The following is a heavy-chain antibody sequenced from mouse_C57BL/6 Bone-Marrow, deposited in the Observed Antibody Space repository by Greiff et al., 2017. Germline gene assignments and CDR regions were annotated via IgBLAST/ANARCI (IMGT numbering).Heavy chain of an antibody. CDR1: GYTFTSYW. V-gene: IGHV1-55*01. D-gene: IGHD2-5*01. CDR2: IYPGSGST. Sequence: VQLQQPGAELVKPGASVKMSCKASGYTFTSYWITWVKQRPGQGLEWIGDIYPGSGSTNYNEKFKSKATLTADTSSSTAYMQRSSLTSEDSAVYYCARPYYSNYWYFDVWGTGTTVTVSS. CDR3: ARPYYSNYWYFDV. J-gene: IGHJ1*03.